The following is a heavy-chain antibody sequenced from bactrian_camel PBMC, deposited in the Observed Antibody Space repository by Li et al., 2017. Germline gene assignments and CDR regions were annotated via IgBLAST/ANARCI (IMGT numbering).Heavy chain of an antibody. D-gene: IGHD3*01. Sequence: HVQLVESGGGSVQAGGSLRLSCAASGDTYATNCMGWFRQASGKEREAVARIDGDGTTPTYTDSVKGRFAISKDDAKNTVYLEMNSLKPEDTAMYYCASSSAVCTERMIYQVWMFNYWGQGTQVTVS. J-gene: IGHJ4*01. V-gene: IGHV3S53*01. CDR3: ASSSAVCTERMIYQVWMFNY. CDR1: GDTYATNC. CDR2: IDGDGTTP.